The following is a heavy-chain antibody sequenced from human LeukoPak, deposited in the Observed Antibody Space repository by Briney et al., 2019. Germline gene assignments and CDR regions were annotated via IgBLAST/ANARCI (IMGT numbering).Heavy chain of an antibody. D-gene: IGHD2-2*02. V-gene: IGHV4-59*01. CDR3: ARAYCSSTSCYRPYYYMDV. CDR1: GGSISHYY. Sequence: PSETLSLTCTVSGGSISHYYWSWIRQPPGKGLEWIGYIYYSGSTNYNPSLKSRVTISGDTSKNQFSLKLSSVTAADTAVYYCARAYCSSTSCYRPYYYMDVWGKGTTVTISS. J-gene: IGHJ6*03. CDR2: IYYSGST.